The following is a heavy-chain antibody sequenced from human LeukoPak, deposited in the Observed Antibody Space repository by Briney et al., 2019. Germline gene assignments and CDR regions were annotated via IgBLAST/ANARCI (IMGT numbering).Heavy chain of an antibody. J-gene: IGHJ3*02. D-gene: IGHD1-26*01. Sequence: SETLSLTCTDSGGSISSNYWGWIRQPPGKGLEWIGSIYYSGSTYYNPSLKSRVTISVDTSKNQFSLKLSSVTAADTAVYYCARAVAATYEDAFDIWGQGTTVTVSS. CDR2: IYYSGST. CDR3: ARAVAATYEDAFDI. CDR1: GGSISSNY. V-gene: IGHV4-39*01.